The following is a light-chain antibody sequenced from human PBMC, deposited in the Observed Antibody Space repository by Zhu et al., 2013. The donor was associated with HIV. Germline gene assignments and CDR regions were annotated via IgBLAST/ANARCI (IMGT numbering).Light chain of an antibody. Sequence: DIQMTQSPSSLSASVGDRVTITCQASQDVTKCLCWYQQKSGKAPKLLIYDASNLESGVPSRFSGRGSGTHFTLTISDLQPEDFGDYYCQHFKTYPFTFGQGTKLEI. CDR3: QHFKTYPFT. V-gene: IGKV1-33*01. J-gene: IGKJ2*01. CDR1: QDVTKC. CDR2: DAS.